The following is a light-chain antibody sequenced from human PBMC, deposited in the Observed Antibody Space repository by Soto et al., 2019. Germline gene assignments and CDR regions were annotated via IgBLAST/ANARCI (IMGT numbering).Light chain of an antibody. CDR1: QSVNSNH. CDR2: GAS. J-gene: IGKJ1*01. Sequence: EIVLTESPGTLSLSPGERASLSCRAIQSVNSNHLAWFQQKPGQGPRLLIYGASSRATGIPDRFSGSGSGTDFTLTISRLEPEDFAVYYCQHYGYSPRWTFGQGTKVDIK. V-gene: IGKV3-20*01. CDR3: QHYGYSPRWT.